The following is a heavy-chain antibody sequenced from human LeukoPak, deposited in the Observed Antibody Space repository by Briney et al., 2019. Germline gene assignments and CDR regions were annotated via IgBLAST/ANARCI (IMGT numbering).Heavy chain of an antibody. D-gene: IGHD4-17*01. Sequence: GASVKVSCKASGNMFTFPTYDINWVRQAPGQGLEWMGWIIPFFGTANYAQKFRGRVTITADESTSTVYMELRSLRSEDTAVYFCARRHYCDSGPCQSDDAFDVWGQGTMVTVSA. CDR1: GNMFTFPTYD. CDR2: IIPFFGTA. CDR3: ARRHYCDSGPCQSDDAFDV. J-gene: IGHJ3*01. V-gene: IGHV1-69*13.